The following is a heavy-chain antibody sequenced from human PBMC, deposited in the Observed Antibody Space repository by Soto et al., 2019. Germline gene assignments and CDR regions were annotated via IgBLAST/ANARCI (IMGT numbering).Heavy chain of an antibody. V-gene: IGHV3-53*01. CDR1: GFTVSSNY. D-gene: IGHD3-22*01. CDR3: ARETGGSGYSYDAFDI. J-gene: IGHJ3*02. Sequence: QPGGSLRLSCAASGFTVSSNYMSWVRQAPGKGLEWVSVIYSGGSTYYADSVKGRFTISRDNSKNTLYLQMNSLRAEDTAVYYCARETGGSGYSYDAFDIWGQGTMVTVSS. CDR2: IYSGGST.